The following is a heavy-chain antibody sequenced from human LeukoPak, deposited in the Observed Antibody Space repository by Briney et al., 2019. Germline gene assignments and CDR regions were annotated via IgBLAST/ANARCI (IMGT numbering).Heavy chain of an antibody. CDR2: IRSGGDGT. V-gene: IGHV3-23*01. CDR3: ARDPNGDYVGAFEM. CDR1: GFTFTNAW. D-gene: IGHD4-17*01. Sequence: GGSLRLSCAASGFTFTNAWMTWVRQAPGRGLEWVSAIRSGGDGTLYADSVKGRFTISRDNSKNTLFLQMNNMRAEDTAVYYCARDPNGDYVGAFEMWGPGTKVTVS. J-gene: IGHJ3*02.